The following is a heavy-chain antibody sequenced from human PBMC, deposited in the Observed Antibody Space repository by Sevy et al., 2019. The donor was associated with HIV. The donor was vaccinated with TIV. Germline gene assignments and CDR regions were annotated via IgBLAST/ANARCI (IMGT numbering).Heavy chain of an antibody. D-gene: IGHD3-3*01. Sequence: GGSLRLSCTGSGFNIADYYMTWVRQAPGKVLDWVGFIITKNHGGTPEYGASVKGKLNISPDDSKNPIYLQMEILKTEDTGIYYCDRNAREAWRGSGVYYNVTDGLDPWGQGTLVTVSS. CDR1: GFNIADYY. CDR3: DRNAREAWRGSGVYYNVTDGLDP. V-gene: IGHV3-49*04. J-gene: IGHJ5*02. CDR2: IITKNHGGTP.